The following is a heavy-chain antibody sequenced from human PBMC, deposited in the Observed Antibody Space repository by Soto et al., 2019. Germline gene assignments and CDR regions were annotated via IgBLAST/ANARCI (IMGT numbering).Heavy chain of an antibody. CDR3: ARDLSGGYYYYYGMDV. V-gene: IGHV4-59*01. CDR2: IYYSGST. J-gene: IGHJ6*02. CDR1: GGSISSYY. D-gene: IGHD1-26*01. Sequence: PSETLSLTCTVSGGSISSYYWSWIRQPPGKGLEWIGYIYYSGSTNYNPSLKSRVTISVDTSKNQFSLKLSSVTAADTAVYYCARDLSGGYYYYYGMDVWGQGTTVTVS.